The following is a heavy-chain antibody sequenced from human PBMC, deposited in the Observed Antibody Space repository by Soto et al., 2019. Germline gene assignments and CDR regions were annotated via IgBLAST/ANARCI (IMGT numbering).Heavy chain of an antibody. CDR3: ARAHYYDSSGYVPFYYGMDV. V-gene: IGHV1-69*13. D-gene: IGHD3-22*01. CDR1: GGTFSSYA. CDR2: IIPILGTA. J-gene: IGHJ6*02. Sequence: SVKVSCKASGGTFSSYAISWVRQAPGQGLEWMGGIIPILGTANYAQKFQGRVTITADESTSTAYMELSSLRSEDTAVYYCARAHYYDSSGYVPFYYGMDVWGQGTTVTVSS.